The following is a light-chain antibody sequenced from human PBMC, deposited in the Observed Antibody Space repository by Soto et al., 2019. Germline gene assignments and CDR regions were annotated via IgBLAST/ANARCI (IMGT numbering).Light chain of an antibody. Sequence: DIVMTQSPDSLAVSLGERATINCKSSQTLFDSSNNNDSLSWYQQKPGQPPKLLLYWASTRELGVPDRFSGSGSGTDFTLTISSLQAEDVAVYVCQKYYTTPRTFGHGTKVEV. CDR3: QKYYTTPRT. V-gene: IGKV4-1*01. CDR2: WAS. CDR1: QTLFDSSNNNDS. J-gene: IGKJ1*01.